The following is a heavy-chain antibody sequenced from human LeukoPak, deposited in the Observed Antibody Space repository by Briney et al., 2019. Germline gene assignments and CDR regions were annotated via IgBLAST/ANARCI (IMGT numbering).Heavy chain of an antibody. J-gene: IGHJ3*02. Sequence: SETLSLTCTVSGGSFTTSSHYWGWIRQPPGKGLEWIGSLYNSGSTYYNPSLQSRVTISVETSKNQISLKLTSVTTADTAVYYCARHIPQLVQVLGAFDIWGQGTMVTVSS. CDR1: GGSFTTSSHY. V-gene: IGHV4-39*01. CDR3: ARHIPQLVQVLGAFDI. D-gene: IGHD6-13*01. CDR2: LYNSGST.